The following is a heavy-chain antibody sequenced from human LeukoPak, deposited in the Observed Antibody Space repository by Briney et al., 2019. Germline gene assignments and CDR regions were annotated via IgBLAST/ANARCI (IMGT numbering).Heavy chain of an antibody. CDR1: GFTFSTYA. Sequence: GGSLRLSCTASGFTFSTYAMSWVRQAPGEGLKWVSGILTSGGTYYADSVKGRFAISRDNSKNTLYLQMNSLRADDTAVYYCAKDRMYAEGLWVFDYWGQGTLVTVSS. J-gene: IGHJ4*02. V-gene: IGHV3-23*01. CDR2: ILTSGGT. D-gene: IGHD3-10*01. CDR3: AKDRMYAEGLWVFDY.